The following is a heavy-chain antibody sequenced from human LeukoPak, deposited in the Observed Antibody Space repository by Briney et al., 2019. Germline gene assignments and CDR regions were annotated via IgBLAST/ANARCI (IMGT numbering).Heavy chain of an antibody. J-gene: IGHJ5*02. CDR3: ARGTYCSSTSCYIRGYPAGWFDP. CDR1: GGSFSGYY. D-gene: IGHD2-2*02. CDR2: INHSGST. V-gene: IGHV4-34*01. Sequence: SETLSLTCAVYGGSFSGYYWSWIRQPPGKGLEWVGEINHSGSTNYNPSLKSRVNISVDTSKNQFSLQLSSVTAADTAVYYCARGTYCSSTSCYIRGYPAGWFDPWGQGTLVTVSS.